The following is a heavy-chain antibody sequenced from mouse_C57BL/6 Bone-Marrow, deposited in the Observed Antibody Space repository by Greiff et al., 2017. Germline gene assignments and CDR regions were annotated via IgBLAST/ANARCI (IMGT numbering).Heavy chain of an antibody. CDR3: ARGNDYGSSADY. D-gene: IGHD1-1*01. V-gene: IGHV1-53*01. Sequence: QVQLQQSGPELVKPGASVKLSCKASGYTFTSYWMHWVKQRHGQGLEWIGNINPSNGGTNYNEKFKSKATLTVDKSSSTAYMQLSSLTSEDSAVXYCARGNDYGSSADYWGQGTTLTVSS. J-gene: IGHJ2*01. CDR1: GYTFTSYW. CDR2: INPSNGGT.